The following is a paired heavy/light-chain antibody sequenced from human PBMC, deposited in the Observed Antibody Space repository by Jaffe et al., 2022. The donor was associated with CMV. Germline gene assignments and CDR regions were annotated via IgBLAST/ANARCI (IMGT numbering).Heavy chain of an antibody. CDR3: ATDGNPWAGEVLYY. CDR2: IKTKIDGWAT. D-gene: IGHD3-16*01. CDR1: GFTFSNAW. J-gene: IGHJ4*02. Sequence: EVQLVESGGGLVKPGGSLRLSCAASGFTFSNAWMSWVRQTSGKGLEWVGRIKTKIDGWATDYAAPVKGRFVISRDDSKNTLYLQMNSLKIEDTGLYYCATDGNPWAGEVLYYWGQGTLVTVS. V-gene: IGHV3-15*01.
Light chain of an antibody. Sequence: DVVLTQSPLSLPVILGQPASISCRSSQSLVYSDGNTYLNWFQQRPGQSPRRLIYKVFNRDSGVPDRFSGSGSGTDFTLKISRVEAEDVAIYYCKEGTHWPPHIFGQGTKLEIK. CDR3: KEGTHWPPHI. CDR2: KVF. V-gene: IGKV2-30*01. CDR1: QSLVYSDGNTY. J-gene: IGKJ2*01.